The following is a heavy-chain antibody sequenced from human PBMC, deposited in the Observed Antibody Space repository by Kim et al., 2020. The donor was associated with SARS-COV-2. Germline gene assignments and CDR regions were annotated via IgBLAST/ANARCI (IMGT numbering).Heavy chain of an antibody. CDR3: AKEVSIRFYYYDSSGSYDY. D-gene: IGHD3-22*01. V-gene: IGHV3-23*01. Sequence: GGSLRLSCAASGFTFSSYAMSWVRQAPGKGLEWVSAISGSGSSTYYADSVKGRFTISRDNSKNTLYLQMNSLRAEDTAVYYCAKEVSIRFYYYDSSGSYDYWGQGTLVTASS. CDR2: ISGSGSST. CDR1: GFTFSSYA. J-gene: IGHJ4*02.